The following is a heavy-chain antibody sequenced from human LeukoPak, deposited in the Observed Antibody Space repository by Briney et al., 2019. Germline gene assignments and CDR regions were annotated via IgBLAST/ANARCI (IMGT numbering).Heavy chain of an antibody. D-gene: IGHD3-3*01. J-gene: IGHJ4*02. V-gene: IGHV4-59*01. CDR2: IYYSGST. CDR1: GGSISSYY. CDR3: ARGVGRSTYSLYYFDY. Sequence: SETLSLTCTVSGGSISSYYWSWIRQPPGKGLEWIGYIYYSGSTNYNPSLKSRVTISVDTSKNQFSLKLSSVTAADTAVYYCARGVGRSTYSLYYFDYWGQGTLVTVSS.